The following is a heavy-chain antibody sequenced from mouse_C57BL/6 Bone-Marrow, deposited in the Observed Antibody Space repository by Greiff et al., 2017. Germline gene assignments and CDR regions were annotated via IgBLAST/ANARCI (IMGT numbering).Heavy chain of an antibody. CDR1: GYTFTSYW. Sequence: QVQLQQPGAELVKPGASVKMSCKASGYTFTSYWITWVKQRPGQGLAWIGDIYPGSGSTNYNEKFKSKATLTVDTSSSTAYMQLSSLTSEDSAVYYCARGGVTVVEGNYAMDYWGQGTSVTVSS. J-gene: IGHJ4*01. CDR3: ARGGVTVVEGNYAMDY. D-gene: IGHD1-1*01. CDR2: IYPGSGST. V-gene: IGHV1-55*01.